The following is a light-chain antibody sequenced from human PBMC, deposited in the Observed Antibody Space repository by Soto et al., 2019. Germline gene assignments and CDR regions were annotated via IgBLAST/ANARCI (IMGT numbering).Light chain of an antibody. CDR1: QSISRW. CDR3: QQYNSYSTWT. Sequence: DIQMTQSPSTLSAYVGDRVTITCRASQSISRWLAWYQQKPGKAPKILIFDASILKSGVPSRFSGSGSGTEFTLTISSLQPDDFATYYYQQYNSYSTWTFGQGTEVEIK. CDR2: DAS. V-gene: IGKV1-5*01. J-gene: IGKJ1*01.